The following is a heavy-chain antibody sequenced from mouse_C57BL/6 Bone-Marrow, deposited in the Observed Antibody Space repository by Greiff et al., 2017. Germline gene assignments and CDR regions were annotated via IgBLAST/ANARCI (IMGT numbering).Heavy chain of an antibody. CDR3: ARSKD. V-gene: IGHV1-82*01. CDR2: IYPGDGYT. CDR1: GYAFTSSW. J-gene: IGHJ2*01. Sequence: VQLQQPGPELVMPGASVKISCKASGYAFTSSWMHWVKQRPGKGLEWIGRIYPGDGYTNYNEKFKGKATLTADKSSSTAYMQLSSLTSEDSAVYFCARSKDWGQGTTLTVSS.